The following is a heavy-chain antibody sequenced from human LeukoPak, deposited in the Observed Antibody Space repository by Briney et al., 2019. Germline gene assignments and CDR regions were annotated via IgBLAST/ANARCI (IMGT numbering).Heavy chain of an antibody. D-gene: IGHD4-17*01. CDR2: ISAYNGNT. CDR3: ARDHTVTTSVPAFDI. J-gene: IGHJ3*02. V-gene: IGHV1-18*01. Sequence: GASVKVSCKASGYTFTSYGISWVRQAPGQGLEWMGWISAYNGNTNYAQKLQGRVTMTTDTSTSTAYMELRSLRSDDTAVYYCARDHTVTTSVPAFDIWGQGIMVTVSS. CDR1: GYTFTSYG.